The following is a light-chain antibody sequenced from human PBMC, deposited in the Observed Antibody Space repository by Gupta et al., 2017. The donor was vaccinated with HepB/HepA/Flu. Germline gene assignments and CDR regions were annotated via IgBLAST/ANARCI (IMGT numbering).Light chain of an antibody. CDR3: QQEVSAPLT. Sequence: DIVMNKSPDSVPMSLCERATINCKSSQSVLESSNKKNYLAWYQQKPGQPPKELLSWASTREYGVPDSFSGRGSGTDFTLAISNRQAEDVAVYYFQQEVSAPLTFGGGTRVDIK. CDR1: QSVLESSNKKNY. CDR2: WAS. V-gene: IGKV4-1*01. J-gene: IGKJ4*01.